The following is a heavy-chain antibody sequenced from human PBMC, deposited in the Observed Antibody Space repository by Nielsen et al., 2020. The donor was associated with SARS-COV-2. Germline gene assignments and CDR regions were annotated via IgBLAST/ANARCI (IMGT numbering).Heavy chain of an antibody. CDR1: GFTFSSYG. CDR3: AKDKYQLLYGWFDP. J-gene: IGHJ5*02. V-gene: IGHV3-30*18. Sequence: GESLKISCAASGFTFSSYGMHWVRQAPGKGLEWVAVISYDGSNKYYADSVKGRFTISRDNSKNTLYLQMNSLRAEDTAVYYCAKDKYQLLYGWFDPWGQGTLVTVSS. CDR2: ISYDGSNK. D-gene: IGHD2-2*02.